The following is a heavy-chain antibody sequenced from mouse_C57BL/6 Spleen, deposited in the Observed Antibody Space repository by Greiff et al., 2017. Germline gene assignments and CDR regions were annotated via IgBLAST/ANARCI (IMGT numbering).Heavy chain of an antibody. CDR2: INPSTGGT. CDR3: ARPFIYNGLAY. CDR1: GYSFTGYY. J-gene: IGHJ3*01. V-gene: IGHV1-42*01. Sequence: EVKLMESGPELVKPGASVKISCKASGYSFTGYYMNWVKQSPEKSLEWIGEINPSTGGTTYNQKFKAKATLTVDKSSSTAYMQLKSLTSEDSAVYYCARPFIYNGLAYWGQGTLGTVSA. D-gene: IGHD2-1*01.